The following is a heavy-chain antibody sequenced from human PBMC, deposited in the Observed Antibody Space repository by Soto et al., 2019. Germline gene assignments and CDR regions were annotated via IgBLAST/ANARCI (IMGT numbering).Heavy chain of an antibody. Sequence: GGSLRLSCAASGFTFSNAWMNWVRQAPGKGLEWVGRIKSKTDGGTTDYAAPVKGRFTISRDDSKNTLYLQMNSLKTEEPAVYYCTTGPPITYYDYVWGSYRYTDYFDYWGQGTLVTVSS. D-gene: IGHD3-16*02. J-gene: IGHJ4*02. CDR2: IKSKTDGGTT. CDR3: TTGPPITYYDYVWGSYRYTDYFDY. CDR1: GFTFSNAW. V-gene: IGHV3-15*07.